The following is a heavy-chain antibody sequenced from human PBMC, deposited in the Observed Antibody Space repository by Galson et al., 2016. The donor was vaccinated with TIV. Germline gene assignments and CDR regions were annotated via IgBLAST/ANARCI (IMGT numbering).Heavy chain of an antibody. J-gene: IGHJ4*02. V-gene: IGHV5-51*03. CDR2: MYSADSDI. CDR3: ARAPGYSGFSYGYFDT. Sequence: QSGAEVKKPGESLRTSCKASGYSFTSFWIAWVRRMPGKGLEWVGIMYSADSDIKYSPSFQGQVTISADAAISTAYLEWSSLQASDTAIYYCARAPGYSGFSYGYFDTWGQGTQVTVSS. D-gene: IGHD5-18*01. CDR1: GYSFTSFW.